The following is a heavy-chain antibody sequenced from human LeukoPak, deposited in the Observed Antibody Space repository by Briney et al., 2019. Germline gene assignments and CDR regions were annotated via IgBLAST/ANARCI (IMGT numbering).Heavy chain of an antibody. CDR3: ARVARGSTYYFPLDY. CDR2: IRYDGSNK. D-gene: IGHD2/OR15-2a*01. Sequence: AGGSLRLSCAASGFTFSSYGMHWVRQAPGKGLEWVAFIRYDGSNKYYADSVKGRFTISRDNSKNTLYLQMNSLRAEDTAVYYCARVARGSTYYFPLDYWGQGTLVTVSS. J-gene: IGHJ4*02. CDR1: GFTFSSYG. V-gene: IGHV3-30*02.